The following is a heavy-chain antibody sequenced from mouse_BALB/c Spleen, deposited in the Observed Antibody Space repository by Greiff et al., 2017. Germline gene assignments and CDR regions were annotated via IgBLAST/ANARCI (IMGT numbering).Heavy chain of an antibody. V-gene: IGHV1-77*01. CDR2: IYPGSGNT. D-gene: IGHD1-1*01. CDR1: GYTFTDYY. Sequence: QVQLQQSGAELARPGASVKLSCKASGYTFTDYYINWVKQRTGQGLEWIGEIYPGSGNTYYNEKLKGKATLTADKSSSTAYMQLSSLTSEDSAVYFCARLLRSFFDYWGQGTTLTVSA. J-gene: IGHJ2*01. CDR3: ARLLRSFFDY.